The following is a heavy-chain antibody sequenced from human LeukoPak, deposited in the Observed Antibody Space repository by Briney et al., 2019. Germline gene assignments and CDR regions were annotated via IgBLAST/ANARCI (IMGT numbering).Heavy chain of an antibody. V-gene: IGHV3-23*01. J-gene: IGHJ3*02. Sequence: PGGSLRLSCAASGFTFSSYAMSWVRQAPGKGLEWVSAISGSGGSTYYADSVKGRFTISRDNSKNTLYLQMNSLRAEDTAVYYCAKDFEGYYYDRTLPDAFDIWGQGTMVTVSS. D-gene: IGHD3-22*01. CDR2: ISGSGGST. CDR3: AKDFEGYYYDRTLPDAFDI. CDR1: GFTFSSYA.